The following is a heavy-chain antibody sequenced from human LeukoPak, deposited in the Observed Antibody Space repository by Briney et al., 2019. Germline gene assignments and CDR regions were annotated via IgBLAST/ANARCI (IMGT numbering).Heavy chain of an antibody. J-gene: IGHJ4*02. CDR1: GYSFTSYG. V-gene: IGHV1-18*01. CDR3: ARAGASGTYYFRR. CDR2: TSAYNDNT. Sequence: RASVTVSCMPSGYSFTSYGVTWLRQAPGQGLEGMGWTSAYNDNTRYAQNFQGRVTMTTDTSSSTVYMELTSLGSDDTAVYYCARAGASGTYYFRRWGQGTLVTVSS. D-gene: IGHD3-10*01.